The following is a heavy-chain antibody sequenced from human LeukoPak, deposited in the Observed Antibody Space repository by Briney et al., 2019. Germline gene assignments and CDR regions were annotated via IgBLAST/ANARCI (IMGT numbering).Heavy chain of an antibody. CDR1: GFTFSSYA. D-gene: IGHD6-6*01. Sequence: PGGSLRLSCAASGFTFSSYAMHWVRQAPGKGLEWVAVISYDGSNKYYADSVKGRFTISRDNSKNTLYLQMNSLRAEDTAVYYCARDDTYRFGYSSSSSAPMFDYWGQGTLVTVSS. CDR2: ISYDGSNK. J-gene: IGHJ4*02. V-gene: IGHV3-30*04. CDR3: ARDDTYRFGYSSSSSAPMFDY.